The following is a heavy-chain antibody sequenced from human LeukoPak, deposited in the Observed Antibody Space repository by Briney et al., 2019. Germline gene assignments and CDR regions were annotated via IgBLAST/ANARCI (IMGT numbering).Heavy chain of an antibody. V-gene: IGHV4-4*07. J-gene: IGHJ4*02. Sequence: PSETLSLTCTVSGGSINNYYWTWIRQPAGKGLEWIGRIYTSGSTNYNPSLKSRVTMSLDTSKNQFSLNLTSVTAADTAVYYCARVSRGGIWDYWGQGTLVTVSS. CDR2: IYTSGST. D-gene: IGHD3-16*01. CDR3: ARVSRGGIWDY. CDR1: GGSINNYY.